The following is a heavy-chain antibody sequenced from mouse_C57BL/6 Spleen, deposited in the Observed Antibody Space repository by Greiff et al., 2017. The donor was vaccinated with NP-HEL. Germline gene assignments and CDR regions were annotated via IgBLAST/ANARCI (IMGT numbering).Heavy chain of an antibody. CDR2: IDPENGDT. V-gene: IGHV14-4*01. CDR3: TYGSSYASRFDY. J-gene: IGHJ2*01. CDR1: GFNIKDDY. D-gene: IGHD1-1*01. Sequence: VHVKQSGAELVRPGASVKLSCTASGFNIKDDYMHWVKQRPEQGLEWIGWIDPENGDTEYASKFQGKATITADTSSNTAYLQLSSLTSEDTAVYYCTYGSSYASRFDYWGQGTTLTVSS.